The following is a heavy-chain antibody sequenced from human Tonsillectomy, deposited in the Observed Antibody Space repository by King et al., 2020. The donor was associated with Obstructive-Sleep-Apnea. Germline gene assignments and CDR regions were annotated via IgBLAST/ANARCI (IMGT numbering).Heavy chain of an antibody. CDR1: GFTFSTYA. J-gene: IGHJ4*02. D-gene: IGHD6-19*01. CDR2: VGGGGTRT. Sequence: VQLVESGGGLVQPGGSLRLSCAASGFTFSTYAMTWVRKPPGKGLEWVSGVGGGGTRTYYEDSVKGRFTVPRENSENTLYLQMNSLRAEDTAMYYCAKGPGKAVVGNWGADEWGQGTLVTVSS. CDR3: AKGPGKAVVGNWGADE. V-gene: IGHV3-23*04.